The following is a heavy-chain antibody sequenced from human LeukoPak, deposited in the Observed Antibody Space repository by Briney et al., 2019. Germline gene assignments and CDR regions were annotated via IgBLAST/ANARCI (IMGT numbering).Heavy chain of an antibody. J-gene: IGHJ4*02. CDR2: INPNTGGT. V-gene: IGHV1-2*06. CDR3: ARDGFYYDDDGSHY. Sequence: GSVTVSCKASGYTFSGFYIHWVRQAPGEGLEWMGRINPNTGGTDYAQKFQGRVTVTSDTSITTAYMELSRLGSDDTAVYYCARDGFYYDDDGSHYWGQGTLVTVSS. CDR1: GYTFSGFY. D-gene: IGHD3-22*01.